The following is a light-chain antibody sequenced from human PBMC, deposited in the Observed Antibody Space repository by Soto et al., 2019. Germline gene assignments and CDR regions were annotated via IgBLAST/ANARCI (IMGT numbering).Light chain of an antibody. CDR2: EGS. CDR1: SSDVGSYTL. Sequence: QSALTQPASVSGSPGQSITISCTGTSSDVGSYTLVSWYQQHPGKAPKLMIYEGSKRPSGVSNRFSGSKSGNTASLTISGLQAEDEADYYCCSYAGSSTVGFGGGTKLTVL. J-gene: IGLJ2*01. CDR3: CSYAGSSTVG. V-gene: IGLV2-23*03.